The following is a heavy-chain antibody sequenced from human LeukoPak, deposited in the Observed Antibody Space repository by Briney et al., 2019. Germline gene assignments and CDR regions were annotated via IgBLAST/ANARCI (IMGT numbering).Heavy chain of an antibody. CDR1: GGSISSSSYY. V-gene: IGHV4-61*01. D-gene: IGHD4-17*01. Sequence: SETLSLTCTVSGGSISSSSYYWSWIRQPPGKGLEWIGYIYYSGSTNYNPSLKSRVTISVDTSKNQFSLKLSSVTAADTAVYYCARADYGDYYWFDPWGQGTLVTVSS. CDR2: IYYSGST. CDR3: ARADYGDYYWFDP. J-gene: IGHJ5*02.